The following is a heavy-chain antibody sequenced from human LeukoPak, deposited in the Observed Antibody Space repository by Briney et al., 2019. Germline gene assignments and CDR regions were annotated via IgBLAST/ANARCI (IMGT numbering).Heavy chain of an antibody. CDR2: INPNSGGT. V-gene: IGHV1-2*02. J-gene: IGHJ3*02. Sequence: ASVKVSCKASGYTFTGYYMHWVRQAPGQGLEWMGWINPNSGGTNYAQKFRGRVTMTRDTSISTAYMELSRLRSDDTAVYYCARGPMVRGVIARDDAFDIWGQGTMVTVSS. D-gene: IGHD3-10*01. CDR3: ARGPMVRGVIARDDAFDI. CDR1: GYTFTGYY.